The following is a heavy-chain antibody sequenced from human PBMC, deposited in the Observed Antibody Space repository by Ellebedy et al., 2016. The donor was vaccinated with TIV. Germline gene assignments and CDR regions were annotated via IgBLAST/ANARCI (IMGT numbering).Heavy chain of an antibody. CDR2: IDPSGGST. CDR1: GYTVTKYY. CDR3: ARKYYFDY. J-gene: IGHJ4*02. Sequence: ASVKVSCKAFGYTVTKYYVHWVRQAPGQGLEWVGIIDPSGGSTTYAQKFQGRVTMTSDTSPNTVYMELSSLRSEDTAIYYCARKYYFDYWGQGTLVTVSS. V-gene: IGHV1-46*01.